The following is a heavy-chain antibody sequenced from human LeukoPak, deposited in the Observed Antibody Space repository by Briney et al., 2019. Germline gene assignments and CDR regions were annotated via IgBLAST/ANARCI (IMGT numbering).Heavy chain of an antibody. J-gene: IGHJ4*02. CDR1: GYTFTSYG. CDR2: INPNSGGT. Sequence: GASVKVSCKASGYTFTSYGISWVRQAPGQGLEWMGWINPNSGGTNYAQKFQGRVTMTRDTSISTAYMELSRLRSDDTAVYYCARGYGDYIDYWGQGTLVTVSS. V-gene: IGHV1-2*02. D-gene: IGHD4-17*01. CDR3: ARGYGDYIDY.